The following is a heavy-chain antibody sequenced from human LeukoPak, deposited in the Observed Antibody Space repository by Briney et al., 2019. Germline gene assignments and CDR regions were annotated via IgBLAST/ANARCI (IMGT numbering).Heavy chain of an antibody. CDR2: ISGSGGST. J-gene: IGHJ4*02. V-gene: IGHV3-23*01. Sequence: PGGSLRLSCAASGFTFSSYAMSWVRQAPGKGLEWVSAISGSGGSTYYADSVKGRFTISRDNSENTLYLQMNSLRAEDTAVYYCAKDLRVAGYCSSTSCYYFDYWGQGTLVTVSS. D-gene: IGHD2-2*01. CDR3: AKDLRVAGYCSSTSCYYFDY. CDR1: GFTFSSYA.